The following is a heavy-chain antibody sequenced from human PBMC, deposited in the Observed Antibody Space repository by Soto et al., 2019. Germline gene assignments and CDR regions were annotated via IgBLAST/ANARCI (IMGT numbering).Heavy chain of an antibody. J-gene: IGHJ4*02. CDR3: ARVSSDYYDSSGPRYYFDS. D-gene: IGHD3-22*01. V-gene: IGHV1-3*01. Sequence: QVQLVQSGAEVKKPGASVKVSCKASGYTFTSYAMHWVRQAPGQRLEWMGWINAGNGNTKYSQKFQGRVTITRDTSARSDCMDLSSFRSEDMAVYYCARVSSDYYDSSGPRYYFDSWGQGTLVTVSS. CDR1: GYTFTSYA. CDR2: INAGNGNT.